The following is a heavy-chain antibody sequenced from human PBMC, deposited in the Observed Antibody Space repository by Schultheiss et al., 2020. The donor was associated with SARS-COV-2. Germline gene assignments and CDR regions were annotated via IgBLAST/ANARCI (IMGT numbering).Heavy chain of an antibody. J-gene: IGHJ6*03. CDR1: GFTFSSYS. V-gene: IGHV3-48*01. CDR3: ARDHSNYGLYYMDV. CDR2: ISSSSSTI. Sequence: GGSLRLSCAASGFTFSSYSMNWVRQAPGKGLEWVSYISSSSSTIYYADSVKGRFTISRDNAKNSLYLQMNSLRAEDTAVYYCARDHSNYGLYYMDVWGKGTTVTVSS. D-gene: IGHD4-11*01.